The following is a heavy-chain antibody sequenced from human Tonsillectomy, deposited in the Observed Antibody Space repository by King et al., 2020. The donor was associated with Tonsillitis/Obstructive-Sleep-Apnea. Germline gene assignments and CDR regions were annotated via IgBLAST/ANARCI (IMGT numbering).Heavy chain of an antibody. CDR1: GFTFTTSG. D-gene: IGHD3-10*01. Sequence: QRQLVQSGPEVKKPGTSVKVSCKASGFTFTTSGVQWVRQTRGQRLEWIGWIVVGSGNTNYAQKFQERVTITRDMSTSTAYMELTSLRSEDTAVYYCAADVMGYYYGSGNYFWTPDFDYWGQGTLVTVSS. CDR3: AADVMGYYYGSGNYFWTPDFDY. V-gene: IGHV1-58*01. CDR2: IVVGSGNT. J-gene: IGHJ4*02.